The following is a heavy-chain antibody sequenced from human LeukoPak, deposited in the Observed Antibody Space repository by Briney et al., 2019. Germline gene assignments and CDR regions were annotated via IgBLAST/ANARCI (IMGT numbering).Heavy chain of an antibody. CDR1: GGSISSYY. V-gene: IGHV4-59*01. J-gene: IGHJ6*03. CDR2: IYYSGST. D-gene: IGHD6-13*01. Sequence: SETLSLTCTVSGGSISSYYWSWIRQPPGKGLEWIGYIYYSGSTNYNPSLKSRVTISVDTSKNQFSLKLSSVTAADTAVYYCARGAAGTHYYYYYMDVWGKGTTVTVSS. CDR3: ARGAAGTHYYYYYMDV.